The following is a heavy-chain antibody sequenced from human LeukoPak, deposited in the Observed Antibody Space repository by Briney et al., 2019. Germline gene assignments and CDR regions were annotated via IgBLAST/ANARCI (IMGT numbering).Heavy chain of an antibody. CDR1: GFTFSSYA. Sequence: PGGSLRLPCAASGFTFSSYAMYWVRQAPGKGREWVSGIFGSGGSTHYADSVKGRFTISRDNSKNTVYLQMNSLRAEDTAVYYCAKTTTGYSSGRFPGWPVDYWGQGTLVTVSS. J-gene: IGHJ4*02. CDR2: IFGSGGST. D-gene: IGHD6-19*01. V-gene: IGHV3-23*01. CDR3: AKTTTGYSSGRFPGWPVDY.